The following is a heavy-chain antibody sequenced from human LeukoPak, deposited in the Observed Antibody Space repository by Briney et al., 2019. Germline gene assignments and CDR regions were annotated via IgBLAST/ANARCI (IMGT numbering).Heavy chain of an antibody. CDR2: ISYDGSNK. J-gene: IGHJ4*02. V-gene: IGHV3-30*03. CDR3: GRGYYYGSGFTEVDY. D-gene: IGHD3-10*01. Sequence: HPGGSLRLSCAASGFTFRTYGMHWVRQAPGKGLEWVAVISYDGSNKYYADSVKGRFTISRDNSKNTLYLQMNSLRAEDTAVYYCGRGYYYGSGFTEVDYWGQGTLVTVSS. CDR1: GFTFRTYG.